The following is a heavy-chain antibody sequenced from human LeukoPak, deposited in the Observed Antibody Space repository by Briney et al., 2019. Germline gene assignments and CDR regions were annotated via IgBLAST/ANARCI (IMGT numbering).Heavy chain of an antibody. CDR3: AKDRYGDYSFEH. Sequence: GGCLRLSCAASGFTFTGHAMTWVRQAPGKGPEWVAVISGSGGTTYYADSVKGRFIISRDNSKNTLYLQMNSLTGADTALYYCAKDRYGDYSFEHWGQGALVAVSS. D-gene: IGHD4-17*01. J-gene: IGHJ4*02. CDR1: GFTFTGHA. V-gene: IGHV3-23*01. CDR2: ISGSGGTT.